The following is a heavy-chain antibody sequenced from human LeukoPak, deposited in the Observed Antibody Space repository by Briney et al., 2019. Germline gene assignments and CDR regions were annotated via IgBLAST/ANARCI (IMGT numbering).Heavy chain of an antibody. Sequence: TGGSLRLSCTASGFTISGDAMHWVRQAPGKGLQWVAHISFDGSYKYYADSVKGRFTISRDNSKNTLYLQMNSLRTDDTALFYCARETLDGLDLWGPGTLVTVSS. V-gene: IGHV3-30*04. CDR1: GFTISGDA. J-gene: IGHJ3*01. D-gene: IGHD5-24*01. CDR3: ARETLDGLDL. CDR2: ISFDGSYK.